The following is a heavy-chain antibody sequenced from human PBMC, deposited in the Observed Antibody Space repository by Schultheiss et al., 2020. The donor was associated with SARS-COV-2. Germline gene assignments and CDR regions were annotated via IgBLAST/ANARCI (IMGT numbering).Heavy chain of an antibody. D-gene: IGHD1-26*01. CDR2: IFYSGYT. V-gene: IGHV4-59*01. J-gene: IGHJ4*02. Sequence: SETLSLTCTVSGGSISSYYWSWIRQSPGKGLEWIGYIFYSGYTNDNPSLRGRVTMSVDTSKNHFPLQLSSVTAADTAGYYWTRGYSGSYPFFDYWGQGTLVTVSS. CDR3: TRGYSGSYPFFDY. CDR1: GGSISSYY.